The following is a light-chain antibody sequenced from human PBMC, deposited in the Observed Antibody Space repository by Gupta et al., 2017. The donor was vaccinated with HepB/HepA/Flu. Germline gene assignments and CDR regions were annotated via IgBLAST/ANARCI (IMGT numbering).Light chain of an antibody. Sequence: EIVLTQSPATLSLSLGERATLSCRASQSVSSYLAWYQQRPGQAPRLLIYDVSNRATGIPARFSGSGSGTDFTLTISRLEADDFGVYYCQQRSDWPACSFGQGTKLEIK. CDR2: DVS. V-gene: IGKV3-11*01. J-gene: IGKJ2*04. CDR1: QSVSSY. CDR3: QQRSDWPACS.